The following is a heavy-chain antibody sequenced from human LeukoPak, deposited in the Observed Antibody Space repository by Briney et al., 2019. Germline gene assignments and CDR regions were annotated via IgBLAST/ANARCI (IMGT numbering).Heavy chain of an antibody. J-gene: IGHJ5*02. CDR3: ARQGYFDSKGWFDP. CDR1: GGSISSSSYY. CDR2: IYYSGST. Sequence: SETLSLTCTVSGGSISSSSYYWGWIRQPPGKGLEWIGSIYYSGSTYYNPSLKSRVTISVDTSKKQFSLKLSSVTAADTAVYYCARQGYFDSKGWFDPWGQGTLVTVSS. D-gene: IGHD3-22*01. V-gene: IGHV4-39*01.